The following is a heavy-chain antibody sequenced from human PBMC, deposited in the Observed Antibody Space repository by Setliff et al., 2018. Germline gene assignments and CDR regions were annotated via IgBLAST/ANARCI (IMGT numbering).Heavy chain of an antibody. V-gene: IGHV1-2*04. CDR2: INPKTGGT. J-gene: IGHJ3*01. D-gene: IGHD2-2*03. CDR3: ARLDHLVVDGFDV. CDR1: GYAFTDNY. Sequence: GSSVKVSCKTSGYAFTDNYIHWVRQAPGQGLEWMGCINPKTGGTNLAQKFQGWVSMTRDPSINTAYMELSRLTSDDMAVYFRARLDHLVVDGFDVWGQGTMVTVSS.